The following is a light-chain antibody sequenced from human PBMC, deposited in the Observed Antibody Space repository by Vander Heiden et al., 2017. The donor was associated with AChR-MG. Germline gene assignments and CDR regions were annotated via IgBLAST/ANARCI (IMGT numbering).Light chain of an antibody. CDR1: SGSVSTRSY. CDR2: NTN. V-gene: IGLV8-61*01. CDR3: LLYMTDGFWV. Sequence: QTVVTQEPSFSVSPGGTVTLTCGLSSGSVSTRSYPSWYQQTPGQAPRTLIYNTNIPSSGIPDRFSGSILGNRAALTITGAQTDDEGDYYCLLYMTDGFWVFGGGTKVTVL. J-gene: IGLJ3*02.